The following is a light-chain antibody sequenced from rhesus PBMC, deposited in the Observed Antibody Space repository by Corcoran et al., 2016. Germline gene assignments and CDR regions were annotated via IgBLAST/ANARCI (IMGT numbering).Light chain of an antibody. CDR1: QGISTY. CDR3: LQYTSDPFS. V-gene: IGKV1-43*02. Sequence: DIQMTQSPSSLSASVGDRVTITCRASQGISTYLNWYQQKPGKAPKRLIYAASILESWVPSRVSGIGSWTDFTLPISSLPPEDFATYYCLQYTSDPFSFVPGTKLHIK. J-gene: IGKJ3*01. CDR2: AAS.